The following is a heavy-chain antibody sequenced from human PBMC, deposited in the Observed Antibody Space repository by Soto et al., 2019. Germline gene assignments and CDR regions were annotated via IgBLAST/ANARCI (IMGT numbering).Heavy chain of an antibody. CDR3: ASGVYFGGAFDV. Sequence: EVQLVESGGGLVQPGGSLRLSCAASGFTFSSYWMHWVRQAPGKGLVWVSRINSDGSSTSYADSVKGRFTISRDNAKNTLYLQMTSLRAEDTAVYYCASGVYFGGAFDVWGQGTMVTVSS. J-gene: IGHJ3*01. CDR2: INSDGSST. CDR1: GFTFSSYW. D-gene: IGHD3-16*01. V-gene: IGHV3-74*01.